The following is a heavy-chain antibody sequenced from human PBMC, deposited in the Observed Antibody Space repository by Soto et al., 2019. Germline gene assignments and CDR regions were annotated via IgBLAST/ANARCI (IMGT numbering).Heavy chain of an antibody. D-gene: IGHD3-16*01. CDR2: IYYSGRT. Sequence: SETLSLTCAVSGGSISSGDWCWSWVRQSPGKELEWLGEIYYSGRTTYNPSLKSRVTISADKSENQFSLRLSSVTAADTSIYYCARRGCGSRFGALDFWGQGTPVTVSS. CDR1: GGSISSGDW. J-gene: IGHJ4*02. V-gene: IGHV4-4*02. CDR3: ARRGCGSRFGALDF.